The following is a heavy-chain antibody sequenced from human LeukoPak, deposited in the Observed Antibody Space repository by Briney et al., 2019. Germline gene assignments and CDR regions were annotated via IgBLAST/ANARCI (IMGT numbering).Heavy chain of an antibody. CDR2: INHSGST. CDR3: ARASAHPYYYYYYYMVV. Sequence: SETLSLTCAVYGGSLSGYYWSWIRPPPGKGLEWIGEINHSGSTNYNPSLKSRVTISVDTSKNQFSLKLSSVTAADTAVYYCARASAHPYYYYYYYMVVWGKGTTVTVSS. J-gene: IGHJ6*03. D-gene: IGHD6-25*01. CDR1: GGSLSGYY. V-gene: IGHV4-34*01.